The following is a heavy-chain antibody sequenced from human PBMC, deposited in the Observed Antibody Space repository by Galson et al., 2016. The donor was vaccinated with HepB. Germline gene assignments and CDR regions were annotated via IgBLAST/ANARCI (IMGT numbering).Heavy chain of an antibody. D-gene: IGHD6-19*01. CDR2: TYYRSKWYN. Sequence: CAISGDSVSSNTAAWNWIRQSPSRGLEWLGRTYYRSKWYNDFALSVKSRIIIDADTSKNQFSLQLNSVTPEDTAVYYCAREGWAGRRYYFYMDVWGEGTRVIVSS. CDR1: GDSVSSNTAA. CDR3: AREGWAGRRYYFYMDV. V-gene: IGHV6-1*01. J-gene: IGHJ6*03.